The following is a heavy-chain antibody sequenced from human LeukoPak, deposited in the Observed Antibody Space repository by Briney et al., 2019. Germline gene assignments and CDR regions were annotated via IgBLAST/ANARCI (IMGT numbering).Heavy chain of an antibody. Sequence: GGPLRLSCAASGFNFNTYDMHWVRRAPGKGLEWVAVISYDARIKYYAGSVKGRFTISRDNSENTLYLQMNSLGAEDTALYYCATEYYDFLTAKYWGGYDYWGQGTLVIVSS. D-gene: IGHD3-9*01. V-gene: IGHV3-30-3*01. CDR3: ATEYYDFLTAKYWGGYDY. CDR1: GFNFNTYD. CDR2: ISYDARIK. J-gene: IGHJ4*02.